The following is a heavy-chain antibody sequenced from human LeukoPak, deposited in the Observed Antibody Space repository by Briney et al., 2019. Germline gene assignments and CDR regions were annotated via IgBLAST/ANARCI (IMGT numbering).Heavy chain of an antibody. CDR2: ISSDGGST. Sequence: GGSLRLSCAASGFTISSYAMSWVRQAPGKGLEYVSSISSDGGSTYYPDSVKGRFTISRDNSKNTLYLQMRSLRAEDTAVYYCVKDRAIDYWGQGTLVTVSS. CDR3: VKDRAIDY. CDR1: GFTISSYA. V-gene: IGHV3-64D*09. J-gene: IGHJ4*02.